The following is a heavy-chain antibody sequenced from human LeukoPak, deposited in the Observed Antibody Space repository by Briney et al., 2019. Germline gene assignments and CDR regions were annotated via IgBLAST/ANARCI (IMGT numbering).Heavy chain of an antibody. Sequence: GGSLRPSCAASGLTISSYSMNGVGQAPAKGLQWVSYISSSSSTIYYADSATSRVTIYRYNAKNSLYLQMNTLRAEDTAVYYCAIALWCGETCPAYWGQETLVTVSS. J-gene: IGHJ4*02. V-gene: IGHV3-48*01. CDR1: GLTISSYS. D-gene: IGHD3-10*01. CDR2: ISSSSSTI. CDR3: AIALWCGETCPAY.